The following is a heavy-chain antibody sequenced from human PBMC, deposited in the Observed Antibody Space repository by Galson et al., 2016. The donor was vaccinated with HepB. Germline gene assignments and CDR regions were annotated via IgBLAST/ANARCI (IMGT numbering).Heavy chain of an antibody. CDR2: INPNTGDT. D-gene: IGHD2-8*02. CDR1: GYTFTDYYF. Sequence: SVKVSCKASGYTFTDYYFMYWVRQAPGQGLEWIGRINPNTGDTNYAQKFQGRVTMTRDTSISTAYMDLTRLTDEDTAVYYCAREKGEAGGQQYFHMDVKGKGTTVTVSS. J-gene: IGHJ6*03. CDR3: AREKGEAGGQQYFHMDV. V-gene: IGHV1-2*06.